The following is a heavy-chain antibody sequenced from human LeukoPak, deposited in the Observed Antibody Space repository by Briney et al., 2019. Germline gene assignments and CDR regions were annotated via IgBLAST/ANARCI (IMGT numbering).Heavy chain of an antibody. Sequence: SETLSLTCTVSGGSISSYYWSWIRQPPGKGLEWIGYIYYSWSTNYNPSLKSRVTISVDTSKNQFSLKLSSVTAADTAVYYCARGVLWFGELSSEAPYYFDYWGQGTLVTVSS. D-gene: IGHD3-10*01. V-gene: IGHV4-59*01. J-gene: IGHJ4*02. CDR1: GGSISSYY. CDR3: ARGVLWFGELSSEAPYYFDY. CDR2: IYYSWST.